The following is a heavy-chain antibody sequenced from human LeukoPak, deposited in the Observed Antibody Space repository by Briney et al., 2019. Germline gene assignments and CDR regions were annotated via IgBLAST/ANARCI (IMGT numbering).Heavy chain of an antibody. CDR2: IYYSGST. J-gene: IGHJ5*02. V-gene: IGHV4-39*01. CDR1: GGSISSSSYY. Sequence: SETLSLTCTVSGGSISSSSYYWGWIRQPPGKGLEWIGSIYYSGSTYYNPSLKSRVTISVDTSKNQFSLKLSSVTAADTAVYYCARHRIGSGSYYWKHRERCNWFDPWGQGTLVTVSS. D-gene: IGHD1-26*01. CDR3: ARHRIGSGSYYWKHRERCNWFDP.